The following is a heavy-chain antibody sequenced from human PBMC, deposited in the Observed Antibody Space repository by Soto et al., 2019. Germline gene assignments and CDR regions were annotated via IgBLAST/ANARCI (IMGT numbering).Heavy chain of an antibody. J-gene: IGHJ4*02. CDR3: ARDGYDFWSGSTHTFDY. CDR1: GGTFSSYS. V-gene: IGHV1-69*13. Sequence: GASVKVSCKASGGTFSSYSISWVLQAPGQGLEWMGGIIPIFGTANYAQKFQGRVTITADESTSTAYMELSSLRSEDTAVYYCARDGYDFWSGSTHTFDYWGQGTLVTVSS. D-gene: IGHD3-3*01. CDR2: IIPIFGTA.